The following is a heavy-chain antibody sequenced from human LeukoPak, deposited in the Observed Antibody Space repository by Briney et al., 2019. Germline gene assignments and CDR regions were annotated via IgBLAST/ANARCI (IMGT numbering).Heavy chain of an antibody. CDR1: GGSISSTGYC. D-gene: IGHD3-22*01. Sequence: SETLSLTCAVSGGSISSTGYCWAWIRQPPGKGLEWIGTIYYSGSTYHNTSLKSRITMSVDTSRNQFSLKLSSVDAADTAVYYCAKAGVRYFDSSGLYAFDFWGQGTTVAVSS. CDR3: AKAGVRYFDSSGLYAFDF. V-gene: IGHV4-39*01. CDR2: IYYSGST. J-gene: IGHJ3*01.